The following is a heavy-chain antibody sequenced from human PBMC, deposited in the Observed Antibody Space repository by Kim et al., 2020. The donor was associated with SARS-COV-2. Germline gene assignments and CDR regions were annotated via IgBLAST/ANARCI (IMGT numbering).Heavy chain of an antibody. CDR3: ARASGGYYETSVYPFDY. V-gene: IGHV3-23*01. CDR1: GFTFSSYA. D-gene: IGHD3-16*01. CDR2: ITGNGADT. J-gene: IGHJ4*01. Sequence: GGSLRLSCAASGFTFSSYAMTWVRQAPGKGLEWVSSITGNGADTSHADSVKRRFTISRDNSMNTLSLQMISLEVEDTAIYYCARASGGYYETSVYPFDY.